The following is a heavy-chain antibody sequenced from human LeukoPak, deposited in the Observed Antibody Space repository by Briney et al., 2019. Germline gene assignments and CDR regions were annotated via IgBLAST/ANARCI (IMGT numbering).Heavy chain of an antibody. CDR1: GFTFSSYG. CDR2: ISYDGSNK. Sequence: GGSLRLSCAASGFTFSSYGMHWVRQAPGKGLEWVAVISYDGSNKYYADSVKGRFTISKDNSKNTLYLQMNSLRAEDTAVYYCAKDHGDHYFDYWGQGTLVTVSS. V-gene: IGHV3-30*18. J-gene: IGHJ4*02. CDR3: AKDHGDHYFDY. D-gene: IGHD4-17*01.